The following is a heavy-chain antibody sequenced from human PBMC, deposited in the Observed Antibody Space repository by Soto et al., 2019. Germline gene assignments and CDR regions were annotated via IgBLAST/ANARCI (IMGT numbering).Heavy chain of an antibody. CDR1: GYTFTSYG. CDR3: ARDRSPIVLVPAATNYYYYGMYV. D-gene: IGHD2-2*01. Sequence: QVQLVQSGAEVKKPGASVKVSCKASGYTFTSYGISWVRQAPGQGLEWMGWISAYNGNTNYAQKLQGRVTMTTDTSTRTAYMELRSLRSDDTAVYYCARDRSPIVLVPAATNYYYYGMYVWGQGTTVTVSS. V-gene: IGHV1-18*01. CDR2: ISAYNGNT. J-gene: IGHJ6*02.